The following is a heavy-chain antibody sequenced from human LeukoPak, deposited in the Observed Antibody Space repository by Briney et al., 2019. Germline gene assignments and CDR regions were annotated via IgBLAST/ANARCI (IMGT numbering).Heavy chain of an antibody. D-gene: IGHD2-21*01. V-gene: IGHV4-59*08. CDR2: VSNTGST. CDR1: GASISDYY. Sequence: PSETLSLTCTVSGASISDYYWSWMRQPSGKGLEWIGFVSNTGSTVYVPSLKSRATMSVDKSKNQFSLKLNSVTSADTAVYYCGTAYRDHRDRYGMDVWGQGTTVTVSS. J-gene: IGHJ6*02. CDR3: GTAYRDHRDRYGMDV.